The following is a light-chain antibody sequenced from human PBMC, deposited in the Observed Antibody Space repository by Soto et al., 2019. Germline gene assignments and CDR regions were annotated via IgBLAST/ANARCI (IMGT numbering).Light chain of an antibody. J-gene: IGKJ2*01. CDR2: DAS. CDR1: QGINSY. CDR3: QQLNNFPPI. Sequence: DIQLTQSPSFLSASVGDRVTITCRASQGINSYLAWYQQKPGKAPKLLMYDASTLQSGVPSRFSGSGSGTEFTLTISSLQPEDSATYYCQQLNNFPPIFGQGTKLEIK. V-gene: IGKV1-9*01.